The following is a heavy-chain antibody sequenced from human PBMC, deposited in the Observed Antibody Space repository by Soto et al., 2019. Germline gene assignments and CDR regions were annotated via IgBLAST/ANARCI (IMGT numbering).Heavy chain of an antibody. CDR3: ARGSSIAARRVWGYMDV. Sequence: SETLSLTCAVYGGSFSGYYWSWIRQPPGKGLEWIGEINHSGSTNYNPSLKSRVTISVDTSKNQFSLKLSSVTAADTAVYYCARGSSIAARRVWGYMDVWGKGTTVTVSS. D-gene: IGHD6-6*01. J-gene: IGHJ6*03. V-gene: IGHV4-34*01. CDR2: INHSGST. CDR1: GGSFSGYY.